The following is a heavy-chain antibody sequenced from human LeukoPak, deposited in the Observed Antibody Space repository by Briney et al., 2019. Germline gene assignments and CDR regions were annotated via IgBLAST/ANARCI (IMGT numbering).Heavy chain of an antibody. D-gene: IGHD4-17*01. CDR3: ARASNYDYGDRNAFDI. J-gene: IGHJ3*02. CDR1: GFTFSSYG. V-gene: IGHV3-33*01. Sequence: PGRSLRLSCAASGFTFSSYGMHWVRQAPGKGLEWVAVIWYDGSNKYYADSVKVRFTISRDNSKNTLYLQMNSLRAEDTAVYYCARASNYDYGDRNAFDIWGQGTMVTVSS. CDR2: IWYDGSNK.